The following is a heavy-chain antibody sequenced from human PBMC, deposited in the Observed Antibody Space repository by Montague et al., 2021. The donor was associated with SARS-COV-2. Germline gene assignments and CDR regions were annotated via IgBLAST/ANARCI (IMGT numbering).Heavy chain of an antibody. CDR2: IYYNTGNT. CDR1: GGSISDYY. Sequence: SETLSLTCSVSGGSISDYYWNQIRQPPGKGLEWIGYIYYNTGNTNYNPSLQRRVTISLDTSKNQFSLNLRSVTAADTALYFCARGTGYDYYFDCWGLGTLVTVSS. J-gene: IGHJ4*02. V-gene: IGHV4-59*01. CDR3: ARGTGYDYYFDC. D-gene: IGHD5-12*01.